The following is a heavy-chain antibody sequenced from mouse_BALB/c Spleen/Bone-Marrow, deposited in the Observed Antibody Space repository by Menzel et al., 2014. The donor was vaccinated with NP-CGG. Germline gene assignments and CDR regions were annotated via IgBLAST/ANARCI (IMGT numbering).Heavy chain of an antibody. V-gene: IGHV1-5*01. J-gene: IGHJ2*01. Sequence: EVHLVESGTVLARPGASVKMSCKASGYSFTSYWIHWVKQRPGQGPEWIGAIYPGDSDTSFNQKFKDKAKRTAVTSASTAYMDLSSLTNEDSAVYYCTRRPATLDYWGQGTPLTVSS. CDR3: TRRPATLDY. D-gene: IGHD1-2*01. CDR1: GYSFTSYW. CDR2: IYPGDSDT.